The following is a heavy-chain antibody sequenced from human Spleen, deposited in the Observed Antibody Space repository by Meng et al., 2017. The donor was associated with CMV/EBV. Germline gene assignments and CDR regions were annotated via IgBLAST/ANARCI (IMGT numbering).Heavy chain of an antibody. V-gene: IGHV3-21*01. D-gene: IGHD1-26*01. CDR1: GLLFSRYY. CDR3: ASRLYSCSWSGFDP. CDR2: ISTSGGYA. Sequence: SGLLFSRYYMNWVRQAPGKGLAWVSSISTSGGYAHYADSVKSRFAISRDNAKNSLPLQMDSLRAEDTAAYYCASRLYSCSWSGFDPWGQGTLVTVSS. J-gene: IGHJ5*02.